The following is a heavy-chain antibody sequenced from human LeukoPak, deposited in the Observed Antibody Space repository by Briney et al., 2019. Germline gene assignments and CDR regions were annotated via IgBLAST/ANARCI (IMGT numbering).Heavy chain of an antibody. CDR1: GGSISGFC. CDR3: ARHAGGISATGTRPFDY. V-gene: IGHV4-59*04. J-gene: IGHJ4*02. CDR2: IYYSGST. Sequence: PSETLSLTCTVSGGSISGFCWSWIRQPAGKGLEWIGSIYYSGSTYYNPSLKSRVTMSVDTSKNQFSLKLSSVTAADTAVYYCARHAGGISATGTRPFDYWGQGTLVTVSS. D-gene: IGHD6-13*01.